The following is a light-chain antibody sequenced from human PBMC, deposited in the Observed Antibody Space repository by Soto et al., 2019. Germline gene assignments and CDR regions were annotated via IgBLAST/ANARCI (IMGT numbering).Light chain of an antibody. CDR3: HHYSSSPPWT. Sequence: EIVLTQSPGTLSLSPGERVTLSCRASQPISSNYLAWYQQQPGQAPRLLIYGAFSKATGIPDRFSGSGSGTYFTLTISRLETEDFAVYYCHHYSSSPPWTFRQGTKVEV. CDR1: QPISSNY. CDR2: GAF. J-gene: IGKJ1*01. V-gene: IGKV3-20*01.